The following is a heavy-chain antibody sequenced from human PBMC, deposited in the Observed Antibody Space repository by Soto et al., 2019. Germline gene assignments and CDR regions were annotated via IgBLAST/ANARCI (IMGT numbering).Heavy chain of an antibody. V-gene: IGHV4-59*01. CDR2: IYYTGST. CDR3: TIVGGYYGDYPNFDY. Sequence: PSESLSLTCTVSGNSISPFNWSWIRQPPGKGREWIGYIYYTGSTKYNPSLKSRVILSLGTSRNQRSLKLSSVTAEDTAVYYCTIVGGYYGDYPNFDYWGPGTLVTVSS. D-gene: IGHD4-17*01. J-gene: IGHJ4*02. CDR1: GNSISPFN.